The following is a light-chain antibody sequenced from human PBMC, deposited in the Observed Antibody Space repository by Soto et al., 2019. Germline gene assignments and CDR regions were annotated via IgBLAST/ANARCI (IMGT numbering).Light chain of an antibody. CDR3: QQYGSSLFT. CDR2: GAS. J-gene: IGKJ3*01. CDR1: QSVSSSY. V-gene: IGKV3-20*01. Sequence: EIVLTQSPGTLSLSPGERATLSCRASQSVSSSYLAWYQQKPGQAPRLLIYGASSRATGIPDRFSGSGSGTGFTLTIIRLEHEYFAVYYCQQYGSSLFTFGPGTKVDIK.